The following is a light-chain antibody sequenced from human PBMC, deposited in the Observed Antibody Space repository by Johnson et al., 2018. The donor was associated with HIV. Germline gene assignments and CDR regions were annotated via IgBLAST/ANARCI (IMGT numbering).Light chain of an antibody. CDR2: DNN. J-gene: IGLJ1*01. Sequence: QAVLTQPPSVSAAPGQKVTISCSGSSSNIGSNFVSWYQQLPGKAPKLLIYDNNKRPLGIPDRFSGSKSGTSATLGITGLQTGDEADYYCGTWDNSLSAFYVFGTGTKVTVL. CDR3: GTWDNSLSAFYV. V-gene: IGLV1-51*01. CDR1: SSNIGSNF.